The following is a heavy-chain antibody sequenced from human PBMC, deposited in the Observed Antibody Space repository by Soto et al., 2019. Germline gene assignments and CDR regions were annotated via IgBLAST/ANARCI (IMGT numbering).Heavy chain of an antibody. J-gene: IGHJ3*02. V-gene: IGHV3-23*01. CDR1: GFTFSSHA. Sequence: GGSLRLSCAASGFTFSSHAMSWVRQAPGKGLEWVSAISGSGGTTYYADSVKGRFTFSRDNSKNTLYLQMNSLRAEDTAVYYCAKTANGWFSAFDIWGQGTMVTVSS. CDR2: ISGSGGTT. CDR3: AKTANGWFSAFDI. D-gene: IGHD6-19*01.